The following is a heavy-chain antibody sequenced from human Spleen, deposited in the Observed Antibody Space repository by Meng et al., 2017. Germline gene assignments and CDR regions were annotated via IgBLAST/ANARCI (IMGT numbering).Heavy chain of an antibody. CDR3: ARDPLVVGATTSFDY. V-gene: IGHV3-74*03. CDR1: GFTFSSYW. CDR2: INSDGSTT. Sequence: EHLVESGGGVVQPGRSLRLSCAASGFTFSSYWMHWVRQAPGKGLVWVSRINSDGSTTKYADSVKGRFTISRDNAKNTLYLQMNSLRAEDTAVYYCARDPLVVGATTSFDYWGQGTLVTVSS. J-gene: IGHJ4*02. D-gene: IGHD1-26*01.